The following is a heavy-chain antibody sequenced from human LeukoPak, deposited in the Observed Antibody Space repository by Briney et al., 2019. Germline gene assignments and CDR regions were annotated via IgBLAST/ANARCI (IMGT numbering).Heavy chain of an antibody. CDR1: GFTFSSYW. CDR3: ARASRTAVAGTGGAYYYYYYGMDV. J-gene: IGHJ6*02. V-gene: IGHV3-7*01. Sequence: GGSLRLSCAASGFTFSSYWMSWVRQAPGKGLEWVANIKQDGSEKYYVDSVKGRFTISRDNAKNSLYLQMNSLRAGDTAVYYCARASRTAVAGTGGAYYYYYYGMDVWGQGTTVTVSS. D-gene: IGHD6-19*01. CDR2: IKQDGSEK.